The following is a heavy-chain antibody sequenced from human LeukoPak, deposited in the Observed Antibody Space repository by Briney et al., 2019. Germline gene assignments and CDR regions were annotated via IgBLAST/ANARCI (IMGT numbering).Heavy chain of an antibody. J-gene: IGHJ3*02. CDR3: AREEVEMATGGAFDI. CDR1: GGTFSSYA. V-gene: IGHV1-69*04. Sequence: SVKVSCKASGGTFSSYAISWVRQAPGQGLEWMGRIIPTFGIANYAQKFQGRVTITADKSTSTAYMELSSLRSEDTAVYYCAREEVEMATGGAFDIWGQGTMVTVSS. D-gene: IGHD5-24*01. CDR2: IIPTFGIA.